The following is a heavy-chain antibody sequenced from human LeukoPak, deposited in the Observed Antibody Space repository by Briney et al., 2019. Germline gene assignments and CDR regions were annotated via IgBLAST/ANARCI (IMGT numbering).Heavy chain of an antibody. D-gene: IGHD2/OR15-2a*01. Sequence: GSLRLSCTASGFSLSGYWMSWVRQAPGQGLEWVANIGKDGSWIHYADSVKGRFTISRDNAKNSLSLQMNSLRADDTAIYYCARDLDFYATDYWGQGTLVTVSS. CDR3: ARDLDFYATDY. J-gene: IGHJ4*02. CDR2: IGKDGSWI. V-gene: IGHV3-7*01. CDR1: GFSLSGYW.